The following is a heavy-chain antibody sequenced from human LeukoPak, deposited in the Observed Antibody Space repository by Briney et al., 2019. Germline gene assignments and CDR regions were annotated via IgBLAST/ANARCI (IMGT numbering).Heavy chain of an antibody. CDR1: GFTFSSYA. D-gene: IGHD3-22*01. CDR3: ARDPEGYYDSSGYYSGVDY. Sequence: GGSLRLSCAASGFTFSSYAMHWVRQAPGKGLEWVAVISYDGSNKYYADSVKGRFTISRDNSKNTLYLQMNSLRAEDTAVYYCARDPEGYYDSSGYYSGVDYWGQETLVTVSS. J-gene: IGHJ4*02. V-gene: IGHV3-30-3*01. CDR2: ISYDGSNK.